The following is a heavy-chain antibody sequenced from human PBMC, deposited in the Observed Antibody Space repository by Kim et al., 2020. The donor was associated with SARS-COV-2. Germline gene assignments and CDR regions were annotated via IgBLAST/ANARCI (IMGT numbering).Heavy chain of an antibody. Sequence: SVKVSCKASGCTFSSYAISWVRQAPGQGLEWMGGIIPILGTANYAQKFQGRVTITADASTSTAYMELSSLRSEDTAVYYCARAFWGASSGRGDYWGQGTLVTVSS. D-gene: IGHD3-16*01. V-gene: IGHV1-69*13. CDR2: IIPILGTA. CDR3: ARAFWGASSGRGDY. J-gene: IGHJ4*02. CDR1: GCTFSSYA.